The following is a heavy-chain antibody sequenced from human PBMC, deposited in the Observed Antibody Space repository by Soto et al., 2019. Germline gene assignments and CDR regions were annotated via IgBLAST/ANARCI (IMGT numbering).Heavy chain of an antibody. Sequence: GGSLRLSCAASGFTFSSYAMHWVRQAPGKVLEWVAVISYDGSNKYYADSVKGRFTISRDNSKNTLYLQMNSLRAEDTAVYYCARPYYVSIGYYSVSIDFWGKGILVTVSS. CDR2: ISYDGSNK. V-gene: IGHV3-30-3*01. CDR3: ARPYYVSIGYYSVSIDF. CDR1: GFTFSSYA. J-gene: IGHJ4*02. D-gene: IGHD3-22*01.